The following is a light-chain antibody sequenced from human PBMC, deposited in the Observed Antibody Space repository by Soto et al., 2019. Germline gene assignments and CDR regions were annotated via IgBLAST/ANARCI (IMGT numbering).Light chain of an antibody. Sequence: QSALTQPASVSRSPGQSIPISYTGTSSDVGGYNFVSWYQQHPGKAPKLMIYDVRNRPSGVSNRFSGSKSVNTASLTISGLQAEDEADYYCSSYTSISTYVFGTGTKVTVL. V-gene: IGLV2-14*01. CDR3: SSYTSISTYV. CDR2: DVR. CDR1: SSDVGGYNF. J-gene: IGLJ1*01.